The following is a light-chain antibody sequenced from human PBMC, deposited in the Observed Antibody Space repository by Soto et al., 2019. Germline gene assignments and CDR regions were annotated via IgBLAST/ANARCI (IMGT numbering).Light chain of an antibody. J-gene: IGKJ2*01. Sequence: EIVLTQSPATLSLSPGERATLSCWASQSVGRSLAWYQQKPGQAPRLLIYGASNRATGIPDRFSGSGSGTDFTLTITRLEPEDFAVYYCQQYGSSPRTFGQGTKVDIK. CDR1: QSVGRS. CDR2: GAS. V-gene: IGKV3-20*01. CDR3: QQYGSSPRT.